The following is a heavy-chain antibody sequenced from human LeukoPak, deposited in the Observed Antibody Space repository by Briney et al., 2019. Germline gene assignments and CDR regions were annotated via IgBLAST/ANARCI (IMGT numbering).Heavy chain of an antibody. CDR1: GGSISSYY. D-gene: IGHD1-26*01. Sequence: SETLSLTCTVSGGSISSYYWSWIRQPPGKGLEWIGYIYHSGSTNYNPSLKSRVTISVDTSKNQFSLKLTSVTAADTAVYYCAKHDGSRSYSICWGQGTLVTVSS. J-gene: IGHJ4*02. CDR3: AKHDGSRSYSIC. V-gene: IGHV4-59*03. CDR2: IYHSGST.